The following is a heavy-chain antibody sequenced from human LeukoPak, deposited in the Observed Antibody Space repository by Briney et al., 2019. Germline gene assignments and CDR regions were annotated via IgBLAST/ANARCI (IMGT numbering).Heavy chain of an antibody. J-gene: IGHJ4*02. CDR1: GFTFSRAW. Sequence: GGSLRLSCATSGFTFSRAWMHWVRQAPGKGLEWVGRISRQIDGGTTNYAVPVKDRFTISRVDSKGTLSLQMNDLKTEDTGVYYCSTDDYIWGTYRYFYAYWGQGTLVTVSS. V-gene: IGHV3-15*06. CDR3: STDDYIWGTYRYFYAY. CDR2: ISRQIDGGTT. D-gene: IGHD3-16*02.